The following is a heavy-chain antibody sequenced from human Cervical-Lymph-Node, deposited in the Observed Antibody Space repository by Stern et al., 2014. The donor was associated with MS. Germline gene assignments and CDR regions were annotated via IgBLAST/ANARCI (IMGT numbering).Heavy chain of an antibody. CDR3: ARGRELLSLDY. CDR1: AYTFTSYD. J-gene: IGHJ4*02. D-gene: IGHD1-26*01. Sequence: VQLVQSGAEVKKHGASVKGSCKAYAYTFTSYDITWVRQGTGQGLEWMGWMSPYSGNAVDAQKFQGRVTMTRGTSTSTAYLELTSLRSEDTAVFYCARGRELLSLDYWRQGTLVTVSA. CDR2: MSPYSGNA. V-gene: IGHV1-8*01.